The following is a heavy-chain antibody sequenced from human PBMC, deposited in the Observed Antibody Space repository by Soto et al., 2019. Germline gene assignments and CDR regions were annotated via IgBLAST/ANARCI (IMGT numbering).Heavy chain of an antibody. J-gene: IGHJ4*02. Sequence: GGSLRLSCAASGFTFSSYGMHWVRQAPGKGLEWVAVISYDGSNKYYADSVKGRFTISRDNSKNTLYLQMNSLRAEDTAVYYCAKEEAFGYDSSGNVDYWGQGTLVTISS. D-gene: IGHD3-22*01. CDR3: AKEEAFGYDSSGNVDY. V-gene: IGHV3-30*18. CDR2: ISYDGSNK. CDR1: GFTFSSYG.